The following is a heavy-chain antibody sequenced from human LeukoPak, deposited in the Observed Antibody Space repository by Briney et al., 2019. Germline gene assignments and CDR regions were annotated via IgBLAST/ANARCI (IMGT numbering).Heavy chain of an antibody. CDR1: GYTFTIYG. CDR3: ARERGEYSSVGAFDI. V-gene: IGHV1-18*01. J-gene: IGHJ3*02. D-gene: IGHD2/OR15-2a*01. Sequence: ASVKVSCKASGYTFTIYGISWVRQAPGQGLEWMGWTSAYNGNTNYAQKLQGRVTMTTDTSTTTAYMELRSLRSDDTAVYYCARERGEYSSVGAFDIWGQGTMVTVSS. CDR2: TSAYNGNT.